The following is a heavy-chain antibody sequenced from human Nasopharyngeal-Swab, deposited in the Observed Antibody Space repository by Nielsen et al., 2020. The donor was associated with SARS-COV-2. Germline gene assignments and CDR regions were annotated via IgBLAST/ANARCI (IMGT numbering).Heavy chain of an antibody. V-gene: IGHV2-70*01. CDR1: GVLVSTSGMG. Sequence: SGDALGKPQQTLRLTWKLSGVLVSTSGMGGSWMGQAPGKELEWLALIDCDDGKYYSTSLKNRLTISQDTSKNQLVLTMTTMDPVDTATYSCARNTGIVAIFDYWGQGTLVTVSS. CDR2: IDCDDGK. J-gene: IGHJ4*02. D-gene: IGHD5-12*01. CDR3: ARNTGIVAIFDY.